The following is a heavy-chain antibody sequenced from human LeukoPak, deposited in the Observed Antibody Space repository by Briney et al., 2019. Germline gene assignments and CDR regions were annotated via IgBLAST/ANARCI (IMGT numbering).Heavy chain of an antibody. J-gene: IGHJ4*02. CDR3: AREGKGAIFGVVIRAFDY. V-gene: IGHV1-69*01. CDR2: IIPIFGTA. D-gene: IGHD3-3*01. CDR1: GGTFSSYA. Sequence: SVKVSYKASGGTFSSYAISWVRQAPGQGLEWMGGIIPIFGTANYAQKFQGRVTITADESTSTAYMELSSLRSEDTAVYYCAREGKGAIFGVVIRAFDYWGRGTLVTVSS.